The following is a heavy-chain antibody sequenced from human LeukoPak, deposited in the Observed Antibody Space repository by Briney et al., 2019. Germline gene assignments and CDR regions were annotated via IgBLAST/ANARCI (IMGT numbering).Heavy chain of an antibody. V-gene: IGHV4-39*01. D-gene: IGHD4-17*01. CDR3: TRHSSVTMGYFQK. CDR2: IYYSGST. J-gene: IGHJ1*01. Sequence: SETLSLTCTVSGDSISSSSYNWGWIRQPPGKGLEWIGSIYYSGSTYYNPSLKSRVTISLDTSKNQFSLKLNSVTAADTAVYYCTRHSSVTMGYFQKWGQGTLVTVS. CDR1: GDSISSSSYN.